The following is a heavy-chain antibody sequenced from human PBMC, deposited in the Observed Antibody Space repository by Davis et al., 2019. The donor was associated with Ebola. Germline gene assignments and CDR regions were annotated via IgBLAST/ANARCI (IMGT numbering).Heavy chain of an antibody. CDR1: GFNFGSHD. CDR2: IYHSGST. D-gene: IGHD3-10*01. J-gene: IGHJ4*01. V-gene: IGHV4-34*01. Sequence: ESLKISCEASGFNFGSHDMNWIRQPPGKGLEWIGEIYHSGSTNYNPSLKSRVTISLGTSENQFSLRLSSVTAADTAVYYCARGQKVRGILIYYFDYWGQGTLVTVSS. CDR3: ARGQKVRGILIYYFDY.